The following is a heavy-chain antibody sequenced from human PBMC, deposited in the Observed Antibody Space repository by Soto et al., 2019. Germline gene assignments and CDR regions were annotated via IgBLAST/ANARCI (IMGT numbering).Heavy chain of an antibody. J-gene: IGHJ4*02. CDR3: AGGWSTSSSVFDY. CDR2: IWYDASIK. D-gene: IGHD6-13*01. CDR1: GFTFSNYG. Sequence: QVQLVASGGGVVQPGRSLRLSCAPSGFTFSNYGMHWVRQAPGKGLEWVAVIWYDASIKYYADSVKGRFTISRDNSKNTLYLEMNSLRAEDTAVYYCAGGWSTSSSVFDYWGQGTLVTVSS. V-gene: IGHV3-33*01.